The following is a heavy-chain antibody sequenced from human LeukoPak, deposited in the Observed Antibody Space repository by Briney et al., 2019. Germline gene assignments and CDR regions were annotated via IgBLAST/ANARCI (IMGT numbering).Heavy chain of an antibody. Sequence: SETLSLTCAVSGASLNDYYWSWIRQPPGKALEWIGFIHSSGSANSNPSLTSRVTISIDTSKNQFSLNLRSLTAADTAVYFCASGAADGYNFGFDYWGQGTLAAVSS. CDR2: IHSSGSA. D-gene: IGHD5-24*01. V-gene: IGHV4-59*12. CDR1: GASLNDYY. J-gene: IGHJ4*02. CDR3: ASGAADGYNFGFDY.